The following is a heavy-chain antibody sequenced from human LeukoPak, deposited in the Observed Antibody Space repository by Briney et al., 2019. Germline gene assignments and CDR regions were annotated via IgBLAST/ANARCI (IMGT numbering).Heavy chain of an antibody. Sequence: GGSLRLSCAASGFTFSSYAMSWVRQAPGKGLEWVSAISGSGGSTYYADSVKGRFTISRDNSKNTLYLQMSSLRAEDTAVYYCAKLSAGYYDTSGYSFRHWGQGTLVTVSS. V-gene: IGHV3-23*01. J-gene: IGHJ1*01. CDR2: ISGSGGST. CDR3: AKLSAGYYDTSGYSFRH. D-gene: IGHD3-22*01. CDR1: GFTFSSYA.